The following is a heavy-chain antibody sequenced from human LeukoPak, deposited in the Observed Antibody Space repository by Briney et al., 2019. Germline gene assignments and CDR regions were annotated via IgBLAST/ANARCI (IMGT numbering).Heavy chain of an antibody. CDR1: RHSVSSNSAA. CDR3: ETTVETGDAFDI. CDR2: TYYRSKWYN. Sequence: SQTLSLTCAISRHSVSSNSAAWSWIRLSPSRGLEWLGRTYYRSKWYNDYAVSVRSRITINPDTSKNLFSLQLNSVTPGDTSEYYCETTVETGDAFDIWGPGTRVTVSS. D-gene: IGHD1-1*01. V-gene: IGHV6-1*01. J-gene: IGHJ3*02.